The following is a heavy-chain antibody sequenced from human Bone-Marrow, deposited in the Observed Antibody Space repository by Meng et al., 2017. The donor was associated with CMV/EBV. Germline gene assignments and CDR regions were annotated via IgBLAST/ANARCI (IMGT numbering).Heavy chain of an antibody. V-gene: IGHV3-43*01. CDR3: AKGIVVVPAARYFDY. CDR1: GFTFDDYT. Sequence: GGSLRLSCAAPGFTFDDYTMHWVRQAPGKGLEWVSLISWDGGSTYYADSVKGRFTISRDNSKNSLYLQMNSLRAEDTAVYYCAKGIVVVPAARYFDYWGQGTLVTVSS. CDR2: ISWDGGST. D-gene: IGHD2-2*01. J-gene: IGHJ4*02.